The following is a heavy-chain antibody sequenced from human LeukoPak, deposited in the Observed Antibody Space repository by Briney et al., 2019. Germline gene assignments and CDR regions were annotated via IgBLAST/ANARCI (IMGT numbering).Heavy chain of an antibody. Sequence: GESLRISCKGSGYSFTSYWISWVRQMPGKGLEWMGRIDPSDSYTNYSPSFQGHVTISADKSTSTAYLQWSSLKASDTAMYYCARHRSHCSGGSCYSGTYYFDYWGQGTLVTVSS. CDR3: ARHRSHCSGGSCYSGTYYFDY. CDR2: IDPSDSYT. CDR1: GYSFTSYW. J-gene: IGHJ4*02. V-gene: IGHV5-10-1*01. D-gene: IGHD2-15*01.